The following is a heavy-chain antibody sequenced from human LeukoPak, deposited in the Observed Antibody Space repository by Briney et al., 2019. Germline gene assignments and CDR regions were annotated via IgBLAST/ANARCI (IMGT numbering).Heavy chain of an antibody. V-gene: IGHV4-59*01. Sequence: SETLSLTCTVSGGSISSYYWSWIRQPPGKGLEWIGYIYYSGSTSYNPSLKSRVTMLVDTSKNQFSLKLSSVTAADTAVYYCARYQAPIAAAGSRYAFDIWGQGTMVTVSS. CDR2: IYYSGST. D-gene: IGHD6-13*01. CDR1: GGSISSYY. CDR3: ARYQAPIAAAGSRYAFDI. J-gene: IGHJ3*02.